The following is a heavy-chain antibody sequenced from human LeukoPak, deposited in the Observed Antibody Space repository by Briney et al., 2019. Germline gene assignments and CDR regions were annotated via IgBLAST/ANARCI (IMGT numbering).Heavy chain of an antibody. CDR3: AKDQRGYSYGSDAFDI. V-gene: IGHV3-30*02. D-gene: IGHD5-18*01. Sequence: GGSLRLSCAASGFTFSSYGMHWVRQAPGKGLEWVAFIRYDGSNKYYADSVKGRFTISRDNSKNTLYLQMNSLRAEDTAVYYCAKDQRGYSYGSDAFDIWGQGTMVTVSS. J-gene: IGHJ3*02. CDR2: IRYDGSNK. CDR1: GFTFSSYG.